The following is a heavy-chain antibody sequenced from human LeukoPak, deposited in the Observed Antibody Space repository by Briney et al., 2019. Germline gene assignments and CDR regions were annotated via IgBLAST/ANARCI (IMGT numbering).Heavy chain of an antibody. CDR1: GGTFSSYT. V-gene: IGHV1-69*02. D-gene: IGHD6-25*01. CDR2: IIPILGIA. J-gene: IGHJ5*02. CDR3: ARAVAARDRYNWFDP. Sequence: SVKVSCKASGGTFSSYTISWVRQAPGQGLEWMGRIIPILGIANYAQKFQGRVTITADKSTSTAYMELSSLRSEDAAVYYCARAVAARDRYNWFDPWGQGTLVTVSS.